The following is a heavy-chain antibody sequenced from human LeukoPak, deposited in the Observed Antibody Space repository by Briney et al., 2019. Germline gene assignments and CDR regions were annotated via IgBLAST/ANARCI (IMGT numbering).Heavy chain of an antibody. CDR2: IYYSGST. V-gene: IGHV4-39*01. CDR1: GGSISSSSYY. Sequence: SETLSLTCTVSGGSISSSSYYWGWIRQPPGKGLEWIGSIYYSGSTYYNPSLKSRVTTSVDTSKNQLSLKLSSVTAADTAVYYCARLPLTEYSSGYSDMWGQGTMVTVSS. J-gene: IGHJ3*02. D-gene: IGHD6-19*01. CDR3: ARLPLTEYSSGYSDM.